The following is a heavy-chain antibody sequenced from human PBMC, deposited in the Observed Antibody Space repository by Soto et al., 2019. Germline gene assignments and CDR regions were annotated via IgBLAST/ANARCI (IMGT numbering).Heavy chain of an antibody. CDR1: GGPSVNIGDC. D-gene: IGHD3-22*01. CDR3: ARYYDTSQRPYFHY. CDR2: IYYDGTP. Sequence: PSVTLCVTWTVAGGPSVNIGDCWIRDRRPPGKGLEWVGTIYYDGTPYYNPSLKTRLTMSVDTSKNQFSLKLSSVLVADTAFYYCARYYDTSQRPYFHYWGQGTLVTVSS. V-gene: IGHV4-39*01. J-gene: IGHJ1*01.